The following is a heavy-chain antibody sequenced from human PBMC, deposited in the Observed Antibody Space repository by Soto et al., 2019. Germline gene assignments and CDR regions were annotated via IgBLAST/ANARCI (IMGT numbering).Heavy chain of an antibody. CDR2: LSGSGIGK. V-gene: IGHV3-23*01. J-gene: IGHJ4*02. CDR1: GFSVTSYA. Sequence: GGSLRLSTAASGFSVTSYAISWLRQAPGKVLERVSVLSGSGIGKDYADSVKGRFTISRDSSRNTLYLQRSGLRVDDTAVYYCAKDRYCSATSCQDFGSWGQGTMVTVSS. D-gene: IGHD2-2*01. CDR3: AKDRYCSATSCQDFGS.